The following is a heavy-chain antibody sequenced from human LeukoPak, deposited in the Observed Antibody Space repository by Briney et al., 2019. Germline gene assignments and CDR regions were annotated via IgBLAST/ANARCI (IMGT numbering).Heavy chain of an antibody. CDR2: IHHTGAA. Sequence: SETLSLTCTVSGDPISGDNYYWGWVRQSPEKGLEWIGYIHHTGAAYVYPSLKSRITTSVDKSKSQFSLKLTSVTAADTAVYYCTRALWQVGATTGPLLDSWGQGILVTVSS. CDR3: TRALWQVGATTGPLLDS. V-gene: IGHV4-30-4*01. CDR1: GDPISGDNYY. D-gene: IGHD1-26*01. J-gene: IGHJ4*02.